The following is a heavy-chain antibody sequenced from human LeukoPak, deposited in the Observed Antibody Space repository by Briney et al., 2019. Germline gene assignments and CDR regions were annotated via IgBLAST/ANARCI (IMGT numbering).Heavy chain of an antibody. CDR3: ARDWNFAYLDY. D-gene: IGHD1-7*01. J-gene: IGHJ4*02. CDR2: INHSGST. Sequence: SETLSLTCAVYGGSFSGYYWSWIRQPPGKGLEWIGEINHSGSTNYNPSLKSRVTISVDTSKNQFSLKLSSVTPEDTAVYYCARDWNFAYLDYWGQGTLVTVSS. CDR1: GGSFSGYY. V-gene: IGHV4-34*01.